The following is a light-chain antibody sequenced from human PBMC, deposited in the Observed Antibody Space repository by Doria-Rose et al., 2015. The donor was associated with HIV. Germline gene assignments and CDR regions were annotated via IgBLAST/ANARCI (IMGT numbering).Light chain of an antibody. Sequence: DIRLTQSPESLGMSLGERATLNCKSNQSLLYTSKNYLAWYQQKPGQPPTLLIYLASTRQSGAPARFSGSGSGTDFTLTISSLEAEDVAVYYCQQYYDTPSFGPGTTVDIK. CDR2: LAS. J-gene: IGKJ3*01. CDR1: QSLLYTSKNY. CDR3: QQYYDTPS. V-gene: IGKV4-1*01.